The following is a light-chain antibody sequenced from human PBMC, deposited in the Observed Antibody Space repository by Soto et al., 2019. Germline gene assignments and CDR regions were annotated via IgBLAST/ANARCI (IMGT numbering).Light chain of an antibody. CDR2: RAT. CDR1: QVINKY. Sequence: RSTSVGERVTSTSRARQVINKYLVWIQQKPGKAPRSLIYRATIRPDGVPARFSGSGSGTEFALTITSLQPEDLARYYCQQSSSHPNSFGQRTRPAI. CDR3: QQSSSHPNS. J-gene: IGKJ5*01. V-gene: IGKV1-16*01.